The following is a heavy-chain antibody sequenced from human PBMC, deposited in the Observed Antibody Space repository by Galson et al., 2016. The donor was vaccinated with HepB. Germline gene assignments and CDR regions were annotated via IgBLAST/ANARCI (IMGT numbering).Heavy chain of an antibody. D-gene: IGHD5-18*01. CDR3: ARVTPYMSGNTNDY. Sequence: SVKVSCKASGYTFTAYYLHWLRQAPGQGPEWMGWINANTGDTHYIPRFQVRVTMTRDTSVTTAYLELSSLTSDDTAVYYCARVTPYMSGNTNDYWGQGTLVTVSS. V-gene: IGHV1-2*02. CDR1: GYTFTAYY. CDR2: INANTGDT. J-gene: IGHJ4*02.